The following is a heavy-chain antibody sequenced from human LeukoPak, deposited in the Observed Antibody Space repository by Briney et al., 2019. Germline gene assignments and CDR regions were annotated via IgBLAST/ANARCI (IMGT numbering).Heavy chain of an antibody. V-gene: IGHV1-46*01. CDR2: INPSGGST. CDR1: GYTFTSYY. CDR3: ARGDSPRPWLRPHHWFDP. D-gene: IGHD5-12*01. Sequence: VASVKVSCKASGYTFTSYYMHWVRQAPGQGLEWMGIINPSGGSTSYAQKFRGRVTMTRDTSTSTVYMELSSLRSEDTAVYYCARGDSPRPWLRPHHWFDPWGQGTLVTVSS. J-gene: IGHJ5*02.